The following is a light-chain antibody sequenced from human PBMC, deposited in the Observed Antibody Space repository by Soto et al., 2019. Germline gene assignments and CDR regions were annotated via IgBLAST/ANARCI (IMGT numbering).Light chain of an antibody. J-gene: IGKJ3*01. Sequence: DIVMTQSPLSLPVTPGEPASISCRSSQSLLHSNGYNYLDWYLQKPGQSPQLLIYLGSNRASGVPDRFSGSGSGTDFTLKISRVAAEDVGVYYCMQALQTPEVTFGPGTKVDIK. CDR3: MQALQTPEVT. CDR2: LGS. CDR1: QSLLHSNGYNY. V-gene: IGKV2-28*01.